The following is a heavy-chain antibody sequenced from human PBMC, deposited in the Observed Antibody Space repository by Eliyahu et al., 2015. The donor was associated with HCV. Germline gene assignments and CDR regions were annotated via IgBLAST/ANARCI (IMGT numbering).Heavy chain of an antibody. J-gene: IGHJ4*02. V-gene: IGHV4-39*01. CDR1: GGSVSXXNYY. CDR3: ARRESLGSYRAAPYFDY. D-gene: IGHD3-16*01. CDR2: IYYTGST. Sequence: QLQLQESGPGLVKPSETLSLTCTXSGGSVSXXNYYWGWXRQSPGKGLEWIGSIYYTGSTYYTPSLKSRLTISVDTSKNQFSLSLTSVTAADTAVYFCARRESLGSYRAAPYFDYWGQGTRVTVSS.